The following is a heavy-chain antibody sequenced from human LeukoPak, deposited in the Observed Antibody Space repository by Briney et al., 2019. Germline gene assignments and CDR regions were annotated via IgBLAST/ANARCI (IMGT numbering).Heavy chain of an antibody. CDR1: GFTFSAYW. D-gene: IGHD3-16*01. Sequence: GGSLRLSCAASGFTFSAYWMGWVRLTPGKGLEWVANIKRDGDEKYSVDSVKGRFTIFRDNAKNSLCLQMNSLKAEDTAVYYCARIIHVDYTPLYHFDHWGQGTLVTVSS. CDR3: ARIIHVDYTPLYHFDH. V-gene: IGHV3-7*01. CDR2: IKRDGDEK. J-gene: IGHJ4*02.